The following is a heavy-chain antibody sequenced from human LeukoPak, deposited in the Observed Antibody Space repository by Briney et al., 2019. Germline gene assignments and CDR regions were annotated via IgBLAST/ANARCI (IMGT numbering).Heavy chain of an antibody. CDR3: ARDGSEGAPPGYYYYGMDV. J-gene: IGHJ6*02. CDR2: ISSNGGST. CDR1: GFTFSSYA. Sequence: GGSLRLSCAASGFTFSSYAMHWVRQAPGKGLEYVSAISSNGGSTYYANSVKGRFTISRDNSKNTLYLQLGSLRAENMAVYFCARDGSEGAPPGYYYYGMDVWGQGTTVTVSS. V-gene: IGHV3-64*01. D-gene: IGHD1-26*01.